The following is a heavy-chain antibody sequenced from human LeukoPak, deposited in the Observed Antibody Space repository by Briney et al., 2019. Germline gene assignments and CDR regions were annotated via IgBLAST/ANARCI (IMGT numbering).Heavy chain of an antibody. Sequence: SETLSLTCGVYGGSSSGHFYSWIRQPPGKGLEWIGEITHRGSINYNPSLKSRVAMSVDTSKNHFSLNLTSVTAADNGVYYCARALAAAVINWGQGTLVTVSS. J-gene: IGHJ1*01. D-gene: IGHD6-13*01. CDR1: GGSSSGHF. V-gene: IGHV4-34*01. CDR3: ARALAAAVIN. CDR2: ITHRGSI.